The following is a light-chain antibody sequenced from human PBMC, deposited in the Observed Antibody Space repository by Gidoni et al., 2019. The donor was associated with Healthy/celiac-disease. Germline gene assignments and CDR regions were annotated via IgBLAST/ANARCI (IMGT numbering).Light chain of an antibody. CDR1: QSVSSSY. CDR2: GAS. CDR3: QQYGSSPGT. Sequence: EIALTQSPGTLSLSPGERATLSCRASQSVSSSYLAWYQQKHGQAHRLLIYGASSRATGIPDRFSGSGCGTDLTLTISRLEPEDWAVYYCQQYGSSPGTFGQGTKVEIK. J-gene: IGKJ1*01. V-gene: IGKV3-20*01.